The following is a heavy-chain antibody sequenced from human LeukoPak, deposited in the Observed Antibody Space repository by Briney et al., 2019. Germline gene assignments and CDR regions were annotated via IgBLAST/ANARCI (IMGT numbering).Heavy chain of an antibody. V-gene: IGHV3-23*01. CDR1: GFTFSNYA. D-gene: IGHD3-22*01. CDR3: AKEYDSSGYNNWFDP. CDR2: ISNNGGRT. J-gene: IGHJ5*02. Sequence: GGSLRLSCAASGFTFSNYAMSWVRQAPGKGLEWVSAISNNGGRTYYADFVKGRFTISRDNSKNTLYLQMNSLRAEDTAVYYCAKEYDSSGYNNWFDPWGQGTLVTVSS.